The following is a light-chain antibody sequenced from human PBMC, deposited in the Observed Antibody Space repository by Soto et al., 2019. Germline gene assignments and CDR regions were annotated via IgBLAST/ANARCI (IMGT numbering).Light chain of an antibody. Sequence: QSALTQPASVSGSPGQSITISCTGTSSDIGNYDYVSWYQQYPGNAPKVMIYNVSKRPSGVSNRFSGSKSGNTASLTISGLQVEDEADYYCTSWTTSSTVVFGGGTKVTVL. CDR2: NVS. CDR3: TSWTTSSTVV. CDR1: SSDIGNYDY. V-gene: IGLV2-14*03. J-gene: IGLJ2*01.